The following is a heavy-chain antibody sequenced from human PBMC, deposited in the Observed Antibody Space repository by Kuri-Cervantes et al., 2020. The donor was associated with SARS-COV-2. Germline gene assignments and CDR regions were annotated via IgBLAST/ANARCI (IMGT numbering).Heavy chain of an antibody. J-gene: IGHJ4*02. D-gene: IGHD6-6*01. CDR2: IRYDGSNK. Sequence: GGSLRLSCAASGFTFSNAWMSWVRQAPGKGLEWVAFIRYDGSNKYYADSVKGRFTISRDNSKNTLYLQMNSLRAEDTAVYYCARVKGSSSRYFDYWGQGNLVTVSS. CDR3: ARVKGSSSRYFDY. CDR1: GFTFSNAW. V-gene: IGHV3-30*02.